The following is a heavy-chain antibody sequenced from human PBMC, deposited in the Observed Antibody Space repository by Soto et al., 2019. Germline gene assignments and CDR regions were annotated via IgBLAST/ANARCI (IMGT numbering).Heavy chain of an antibody. CDR3: AKDLAARRHYYYYYGMDV. J-gene: IGHJ6*02. CDR1: GFTFSSYG. V-gene: IGHV3-30*18. Sequence: QVQLVESGGGVVQPGRSLRLSCAASGFTFSSYGMHWVRQAPGKGLEWVAVISYDGSNKYYADSVKGRFTISRDNSKNTLYLQMNSLRDEDTAVYYCAKDLAARRHYYYYYGMDVWGQGTTVTVSS. D-gene: IGHD6-6*01. CDR2: ISYDGSNK.